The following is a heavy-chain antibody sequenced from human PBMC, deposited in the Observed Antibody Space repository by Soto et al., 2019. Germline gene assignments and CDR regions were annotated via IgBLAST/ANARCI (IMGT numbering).Heavy chain of an antibody. CDR1: GGSISSYY. CDR2: IYYSGST. Sequence: PSETLSLTCTVSGGSISSYYWSWIRQPPGKGLEWIGYIYYSGSTNYNPSLKSRVTISVDTSKNQFSLKLSSVTAADTAVYYCARYTINPVYYCYYLAVWGKGNTVPVSS. J-gene: IGHJ6*03. D-gene: IGHD3-3*01. V-gene: IGHV4-59*08. CDR3: ARYTINPVYYCYYLAV.